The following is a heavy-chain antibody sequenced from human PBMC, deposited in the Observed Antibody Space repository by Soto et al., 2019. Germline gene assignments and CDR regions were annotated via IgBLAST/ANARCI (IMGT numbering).Heavy chain of an antibody. Sequence: EVQLVESGGGLVKPGGSLRLSCAASGFTFSSYSMNWVRQAPGKGLEWVSSISSSSSYIYYADSVKGRFTISRDNAKNSLYLQMNSLRAEDTAVYYCARAGITGILDAFDIWGQGTMVTVSS. CDR1: GFTFSSYS. J-gene: IGHJ3*02. CDR2: ISSSSSYI. CDR3: ARAGITGILDAFDI. D-gene: IGHD1-20*01. V-gene: IGHV3-21*01.